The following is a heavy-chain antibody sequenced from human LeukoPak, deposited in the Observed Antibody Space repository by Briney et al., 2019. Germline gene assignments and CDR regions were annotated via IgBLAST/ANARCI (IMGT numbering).Heavy chain of an antibody. D-gene: IGHD1-1*01. Sequence: SVKVSCKASGGTFSIYAISWVRQAPGQGLEWMGGIIPIFGTANYAQKFQGRVTITADESTSTAYMELSSLRSEDTAVYYCAREDTYVLTTYYYYGMDVWGQGTTVTVSS. J-gene: IGHJ6*02. V-gene: IGHV1-69*13. CDR1: GGTFSIYA. CDR2: IIPIFGTA. CDR3: AREDTYVLTTYYYYGMDV.